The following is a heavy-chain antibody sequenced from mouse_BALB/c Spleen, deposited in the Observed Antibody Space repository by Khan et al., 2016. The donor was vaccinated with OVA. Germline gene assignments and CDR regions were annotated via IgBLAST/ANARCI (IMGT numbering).Heavy chain of an antibody. V-gene: IGHV2-2*02. CDR1: GFSLTSYG. CDR3: ARNGDYVHWYFDV. Sequence: QVQLKESGPGLVQPSQSLSITCIVSGFSLTSYGVHWVRQSPGKGLEWLGVIWSGGTTDYNAAFISRLSISKDNSKSQVFFKMNSLQANDTAIYYCARNGDYVHWYFDVWGAGTTVTVSS. J-gene: IGHJ1*01. D-gene: IGHD2-13*01. CDR2: IWSGGTT.